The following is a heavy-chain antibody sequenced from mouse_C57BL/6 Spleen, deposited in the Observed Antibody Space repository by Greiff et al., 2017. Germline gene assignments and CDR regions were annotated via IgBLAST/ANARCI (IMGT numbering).Heavy chain of an antibody. Sequence: VKLQESGAELVKPGASVKISCKASGYAFSSYWMNWVKQRPGKGLEWIGQIYPGDGDTNYNGKFKGKATLTADKSSSTAYMQLSSLTSEDSAVYFCARGRRPPYAMDYWGQGTSVTVSS. J-gene: IGHJ4*01. V-gene: IGHV1-80*01. CDR1: GYAFSSYW. CDR2: IYPGDGDT. CDR3: ARGRRPPYAMDY.